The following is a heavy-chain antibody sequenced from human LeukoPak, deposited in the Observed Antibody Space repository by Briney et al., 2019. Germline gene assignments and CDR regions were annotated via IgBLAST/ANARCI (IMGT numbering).Heavy chain of an antibody. Sequence: GGSLRLSCAASGFTFSSYAMSWVRQAPGKGLEWVSAISGSGSSTYYADSVKGRFTISRDNSKNTLYLQMNSLRAEDTAVYYCAAQWLVLGAFDIWGQGTMVTVSS. D-gene: IGHD6-19*01. J-gene: IGHJ3*02. CDR2: ISGSGSST. V-gene: IGHV3-23*01. CDR1: GFTFSSYA. CDR3: AAQWLVLGAFDI.